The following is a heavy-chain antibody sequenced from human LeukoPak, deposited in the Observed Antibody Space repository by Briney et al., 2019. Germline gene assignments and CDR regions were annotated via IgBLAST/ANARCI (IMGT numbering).Heavy chain of an antibody. D-gene: IGHD2-21*01. Sequence: PGGSLRLSCAASGFTFGDYGMHWVRQAPGKGLEWVAYIRYDGSKRNHADSLKGRFTISRDNAKNSLYLQMNSLRAEDTAVYYCARVDWRRFDPWGQGTLVTVSS. CDR1: GFTFGDYG. J-gene: IGHJ5*02. CDR3: ARVDWRRFDP. V-gene: IGHV3-30*02. CDR2: IRYDGSKR.